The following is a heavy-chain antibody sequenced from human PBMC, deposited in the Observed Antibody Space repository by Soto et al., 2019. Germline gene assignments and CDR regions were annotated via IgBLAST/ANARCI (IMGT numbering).Heavy chain of an antibody. CDR3: AKDPDGSGSYGWFDP. Sequence: EVPLVESGGGLVQPGRSLRLSCAASGFTFDDYAMHWVRQAPGKGLEWVSGISWNSGSIGYADSVKGRFTISRDNAKNSLYLQMNSLRAEDTALYYCAKDPDGSGSYGWFDPWGQGTLVTVSS. V-gene: IGHV3-9*01. J-gene: IGHJ5*02. CDR1: GFTFDDYA. CDR2: ISWNSGSI. D-gene: IGHD3-10*01.